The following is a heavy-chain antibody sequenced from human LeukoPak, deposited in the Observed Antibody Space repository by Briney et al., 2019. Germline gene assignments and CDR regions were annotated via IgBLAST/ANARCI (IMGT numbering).Heavy chain of an antibody. CDR3: ASGDTAMVPLFFDY. CDR2: ISSSSSTI. Sequence: GGSLRLSCAASGFTFSSYSMNWVRQAPGKGLEWVSSISSSSSTIYYADSVKGRFTISRDNAKNSLYLQMNSLRAEDTAVYYCASGDTAMVPLFFDYWGQGTLVTVSS. CDR1: GFTFSSYS. J-gene: IGHJ4*02. V-gene: IGHV3-48*01. D-gene: IGHD5-18*01.